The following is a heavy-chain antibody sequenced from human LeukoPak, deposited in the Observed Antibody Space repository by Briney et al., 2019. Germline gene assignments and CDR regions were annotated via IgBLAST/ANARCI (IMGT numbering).Heavy chain of an antibody. V-gene: IGHV3-23*01. CDR3: AKGRTSGYYAHFDQ. D-gene: IGHD3-22*01. Sequence: PGGSLRVSCAASGFTFNTYDMSWVRQAPGKGLEWVSSISTSGGSTYYADSVKGRFTISSDNSKNTLFLQMNSLRAEDTAVYYCAKGRTSGYYAHFDQWGQGTQVTVSS. CDR1: GFTFNTYD. CDR2: ISTSGGST. J-gene: IGHJ4*02.